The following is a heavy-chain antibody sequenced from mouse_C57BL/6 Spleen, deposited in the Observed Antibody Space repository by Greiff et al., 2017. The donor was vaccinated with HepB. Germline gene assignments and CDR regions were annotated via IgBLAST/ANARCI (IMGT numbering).Heavy chain of an antibody. CDR1: GYAFSSSW. Sequence: VQLQQSGPELVKPGASVKISCKASGYAFSSSWMNWVKQRPGKGLEWIGRIYPGDGDTNYNGKFKGKATLTADKSSSTAYMQLSSLTSEDSAVYFCARRGNYGPFAYWGQGTLVTVSA. CDR3: ARRGNYGPFAY. V-gene: IGHV1-82*01. D-gene: IGHD1-1*01. CDR2: IYPGDGDT. J-gene: IGHJ3*01.